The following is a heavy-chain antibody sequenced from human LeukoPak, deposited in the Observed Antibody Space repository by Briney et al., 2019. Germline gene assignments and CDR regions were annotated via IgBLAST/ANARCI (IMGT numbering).Heavy chain of an antibody. CDR3: AKGSSLYVDY. CDR1: GFSFSNYA. V-gene: IGHV3-9*01. Sequence: GGSLRLSCAASGFSFSNYAMHWVRQAPGKGLEWVSGISWNSGSIGYADSVKGRFTISRDNAKNSLYLQMNSLRAEDTALYYCAKGSSLYVDYWGQGTLVTVSS. D-gene: IGHD6-13*01. CDR2: ISWNSGSI. J-gene: IGHJ4*02.